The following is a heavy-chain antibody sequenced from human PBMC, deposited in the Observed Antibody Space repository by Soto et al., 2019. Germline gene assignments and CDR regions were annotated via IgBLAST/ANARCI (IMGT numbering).Heavy chain of an antibody. CDR2: IIPMYGPA. J-gene: IGHJ5*02. D-gene: IGHD3-10*01. CDR3: ARVTSMVRGVIDNWFDP. V-gene: IGHV1-69*01. Sequence: QVPLVQSGAEVKKPGSSVTVSCKASGRTFSSYAIHWVRQAPGQGLEWMGGIIPMYGPAKYAQRFQGRVTITADESTTAVDMELTGLTSQDTAVYYCARVTSMVRGVIDNWFDPWGHGTLVTVSS. CDR1: GRTFSSYA.